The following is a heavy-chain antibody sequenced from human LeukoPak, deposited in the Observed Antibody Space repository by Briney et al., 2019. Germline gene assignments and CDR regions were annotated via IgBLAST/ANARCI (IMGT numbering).Heavy chain of an antibody. CDR3: ARKAQYNGHYPLDY. V-gene: IGHV3-23*01. Sequence: GGSLRLSCAASGFTFTSYSMSWVRQAPGKGLEWVSGTSDRGDYTYYTDSVKGRFTISRDSSKNTLFLQMNSLRAEDTALYFCARKAQYNGHYPLDYWGQGTLVTVSS. CDR1: GFTFTSYS. D-gene: IGHD1-7*01. CDR2: TSDRGDYT. J-gene: IGHJ4*02.